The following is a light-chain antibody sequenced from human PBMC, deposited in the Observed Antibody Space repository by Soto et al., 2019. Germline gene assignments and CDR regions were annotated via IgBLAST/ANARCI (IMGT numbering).Light chain of an antibody. Sequence: DIKITQSPSTLSASVGDRVTITCRASQNIGTSLAWYQQTPGKAPNLLIYDASNLETGVPSRFSGSGSGTDFSFSISSLQPEDIATYYCQQYENLVTFGQGTRLEI. J-gene: IGKJ5*01. V-gene: IGKV1-33*01. CDR3: QQYENLVT. CDR1: QNIGTS. CDR2: DAS.